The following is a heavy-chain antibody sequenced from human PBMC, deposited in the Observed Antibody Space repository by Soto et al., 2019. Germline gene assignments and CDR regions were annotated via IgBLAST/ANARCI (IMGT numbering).Heavy chain of an antibody. J-gene: IGHJ1*01. V-gene: IGHV3-21*01. CDR1: GFTFISYS. CDR3: ARDLSQLLVTAPSPEYFQH. D-gene: IGHD2-21*02. Sequence: GGSLRLSCAASGFTFISYSMNWVLQAPWKGLEWVSSISSSSSYIYYADSVKGRFTISRDNAKNSLYLQMNSLRAEDTAVYYCARDLSQLLVTAPSPEYFQHWGQGTLVTVSS. CDR2: ISSSSSYI.